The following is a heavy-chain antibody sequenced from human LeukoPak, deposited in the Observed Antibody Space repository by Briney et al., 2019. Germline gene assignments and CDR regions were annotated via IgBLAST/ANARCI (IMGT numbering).Heavy chain of an antibody. CDR3: ARGWGPAYCGGDCHRHFDY. Sequence: PSRTRSLTCVVSGDSISSGGYSWNWIRQPPGKGLEWIGYIYNSGTTSYNPSLKSRVTMSVDTSKNQFSLKLSSVTAADTALYYCARGWGPAYCGGDCHRHFDYWGQGTLVTVSS. D-gene: IGHD2-21*02. CDR2: IYNSGTT. CDR1: GDSISSGGYS. J-gene: IGHJ4*02. V-gene: IGHV4-30-4*07.